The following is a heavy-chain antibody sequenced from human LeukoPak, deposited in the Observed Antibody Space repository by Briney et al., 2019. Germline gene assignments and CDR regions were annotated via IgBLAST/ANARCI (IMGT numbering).Heavy chain of an antibody. Sequence: PGGSLRLSCEVSGFTFIDYSMNWVRQAPGKGLEWVSSISSEGTYKFYADSLKGRFTISRDNARNSLYLQMSSLRADDTAVYFCARTSLTDRVYWSFDLWGRGTLVAVSS. CDR3: ARTSLTDRVYWSFDL. J-gene: IGHJ2*01. V-gene: IGHV3-21*01. CDR2: ISSEGTYK. D-gene: IGHD3-10*01. CDR1: GFTFIDYS.